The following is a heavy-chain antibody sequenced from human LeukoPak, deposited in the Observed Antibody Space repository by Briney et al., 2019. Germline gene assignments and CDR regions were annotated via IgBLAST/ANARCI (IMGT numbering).Heavy chain of an antibody. D-gene: IGHD5-24*01. V-gene: IGHV3-23*01. CDR1: GFTFSFTFSSYA. Sequence: GGSLRLSCAASGFTFSFTFSSYAMSWLRQAPGKGLEWVSAISGSGCSTYYADSVKGRFTISRDNSKNTLYLQMNSLRADDTAVYYCAKEREGYNPVGWLDPWGQGTVVTVSS. J-gene: IGHJ5*02. CDR3: AKEREGYNPVGWLDP. CDR2: ISGSGCST.